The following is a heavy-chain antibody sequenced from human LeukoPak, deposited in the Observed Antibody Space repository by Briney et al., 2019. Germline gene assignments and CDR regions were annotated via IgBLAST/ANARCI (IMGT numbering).Heavy chain of an antibody. CDR2: ISYDGSQK. CDR3: ARSHPQYGSAQDNWFDP. Sequence: GGSLRLSCAVSGFTFSRYAMHWVRQAPGKGLDWVALISYDGSQKYFADSVKGRFTISRDNSKNTLYLQMNSLRAEDTAVYYCARSHPQYGSAQDNWFDPWGQGTLVTVSS. V-gene: IGHV3-30*04. J-gene: IGHJ5*02. D-gene: IGHD3-10*01. CDR1: GFTFSRYA.